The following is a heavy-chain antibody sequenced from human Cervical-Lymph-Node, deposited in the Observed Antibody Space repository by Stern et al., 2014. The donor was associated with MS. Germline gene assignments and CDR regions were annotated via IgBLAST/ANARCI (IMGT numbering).Heavy chain of an antibody. V-gene: IGHV4-31*11. Sequence: QLQLQESGPGLVKPSQTLSLTCAVSGGSVSSGSRYWSWIRPHPGKGLEWIGYISYSGNTYYSPSLQSRLTISMDTSKNQFSLKLRSVTVADTAIYYCARVTEFLRFFYPDYWGQGTLVTVSS. J-gene: IGHJ4*02. CDR3: ARVTEFLRFFYPDY. D-gene: IGHD3-3*01. CDR1: GGSVSSGSRY. CDR2: ISYSGNT.